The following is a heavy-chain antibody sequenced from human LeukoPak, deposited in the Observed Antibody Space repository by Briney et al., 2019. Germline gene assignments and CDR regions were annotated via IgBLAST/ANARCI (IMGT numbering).Heavy chain of an antibody. CDR1: GGSFSGYY. CDR2: INHSGGT. J-gene: IGHJ6*03. CDR3: ARIGYCSSTSCLAHYYYYMDV. D-gene: IGHD2-2*01. V-gene: IGHV4-34*01. Sequence: SETLSLTCAVYGGSFSGYYWSWIRQPPGKGLEWIGEINHSGGTNYNPSLKSRVTISVDTSKNPFSLKLSSVTAADTAVYYCARIGYCSSTSCLAHYYYYMDVWGKGTTVTVSS.